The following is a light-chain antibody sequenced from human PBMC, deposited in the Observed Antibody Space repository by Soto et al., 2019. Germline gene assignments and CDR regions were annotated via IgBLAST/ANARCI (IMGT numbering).Light chain of an antibody. CDR1: SSDVGSYNL. V-gene: IGLV2-23*02. CDR2: EVS. Sequence: QSALTQPASVSGSPGQSITISCTGTSSDVGSYNLVSWYQQHPGKAPKLIISEVSKRPSGISDRFSGSKSGSTASLAISGLQAEDEADYYCSSYAGTTTHTVFGGGTQLTVL. CDR3: SSYAGTTTHTV. J-gene: IGLJ7*01.